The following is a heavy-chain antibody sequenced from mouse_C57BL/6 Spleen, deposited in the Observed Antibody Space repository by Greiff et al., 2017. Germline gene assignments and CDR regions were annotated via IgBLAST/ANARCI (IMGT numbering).Heavy chain of an antibody. CDR2: ISSGGSYT. V-gene: IGHV5-6*02. CDR3: ASLTGTGYFDY. CDR1: GFTFSSYG. D-gene: IGHD4-1*01. Sequence: DVKLVESGGDLVKPGGSLKLSCAASGFTFSSYGMSWVRQTPDKRLAWVATISSGGSYTYYPDSVKGRFTISRDNAKNTLYLQMSSLKSEDTAMYYCASLTGTGYFDYWGQGTTLTDSS. J-gene: IGHJ2*01.